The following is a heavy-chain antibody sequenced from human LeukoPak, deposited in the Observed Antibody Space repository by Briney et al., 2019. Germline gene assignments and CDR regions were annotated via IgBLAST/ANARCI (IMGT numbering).Heavy chain of an antibody. J-gene: IGHJ1*01. Sequence: GGSLRLSCAASGFTFSSYEMNWVRQAPGKGLEWVSYISSSGSTIYYADSVKGRFTISRNNAKNSLCLQMNSLRAEDTAVYYCARDGPGGYFQHWGQGTLVTVSS. CDR3: ARDGPGGYFQH. V-gene: IGHV3-48*03. D-gene: IGHD3-10*01. CDR1: GFTFSSYE. CDR2: ISSSGSTI.